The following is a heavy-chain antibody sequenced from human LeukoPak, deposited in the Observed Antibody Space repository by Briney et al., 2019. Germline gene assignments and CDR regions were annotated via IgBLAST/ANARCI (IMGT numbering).Heavy chain of an antibody. V-gene: IGHV3-23*01. D-gene: IGHD2-8*01. CDR2: TNSGGSTT. CDR1: GFPFSDFS. CDR3: AKQSYARSLGE. J-gene: IGHJ4*02. Sequence: PPGGSLRLSCATSGFPFSDFSMTWVRQAPGKGLEWISTTNSGGSTTDYAESVKGRFTISRDNSKNTLYLQMSSLRVEDTAIYYCAKQSYARSLGEGGPGTLVPVSS.